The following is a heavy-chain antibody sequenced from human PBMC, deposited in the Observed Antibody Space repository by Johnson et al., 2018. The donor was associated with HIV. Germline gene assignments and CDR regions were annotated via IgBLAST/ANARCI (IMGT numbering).Heavy chain of an antibody. D-gene: IGHD6-19*01. J-gene: IGHJ3*02. V-gene: IGHV3-23*03. CDR1: GFTFSSYA. CDR3: ARDAVISSGWYNVDAFDI. CDR2: IYSGGST. Sequence: MLLVESGGGLVKPGGSLRLSCAASGFTFSSYAMSWVRQAPGKGLEWVSVIYSGGSTYYADSVKGRFTISRDNSKNTLYLQMNSLRAEDTAVYYCARDAVISSGWYNVDAFDIWGQGTMVTVSS.